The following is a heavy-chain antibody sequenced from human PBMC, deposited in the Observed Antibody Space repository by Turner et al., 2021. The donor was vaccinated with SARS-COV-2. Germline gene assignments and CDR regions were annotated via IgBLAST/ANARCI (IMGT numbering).Heavy chain of an antibody. CDR1: GFTFSNYN. Sequence: EVQLVESGGGLVQPGGSLILSCAASGFTFSNYNMNWVRQAPGKGLEGVSYISGSSSTIYYADSVKGRFTISRDNAKNSLYLQMNSRRAEETAGYCWARNGQKWLFRESLDYWGQGTLVTVSS. CDR3: ARNGQKWLFRESLDY. CDR2: ISGSSSTI. J-gene: IGHJ4*02. D-gene: IGHD6-19*01. V-gene: IGHV3-48*01.